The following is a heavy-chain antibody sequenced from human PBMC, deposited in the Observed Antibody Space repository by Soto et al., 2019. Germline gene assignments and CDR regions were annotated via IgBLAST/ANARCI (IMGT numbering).Heavy chain of an antibody. D-gene: IGHD2-2*01. CDR3: AKASCSSTSCYSDS. V-gene: IGHV3-74*01. CDR2: INSDGSST. Sequence: GGSLRLSCAASGFTFSSYWMHWVRQAPGKGLVWVSRINSDGSSTSYADSVKGRFTISRDASKILYLQMNSLRAEDTALYYCAKASCSSTSCYSDSWGQGTLVTVSS. CDR1: GFTFSSYW. J-gene: IGHJ4*02.